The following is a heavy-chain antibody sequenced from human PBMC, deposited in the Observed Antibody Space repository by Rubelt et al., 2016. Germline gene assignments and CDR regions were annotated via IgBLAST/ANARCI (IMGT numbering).Heavy chain of an antibody. D-gene: IGHD5-12*01. V-gene: IGHV4-59*01. CDR2: IFYSGSP. J-gene: IGHJ4*02. CDR1: GCSISSYN. Sequence: QMQLKESGQGLVKPSEPLSLTCTVSGCSISSYNWGLIRQPPGKGVEWLGYIFYSGSPTYNTHLKSRDQISVDTSKNHFSRKLSSVTAAETAVYYCARSSWIPHYFDYWGQGTLVTVSS. CDR3: ARSSWIPHYFDY.